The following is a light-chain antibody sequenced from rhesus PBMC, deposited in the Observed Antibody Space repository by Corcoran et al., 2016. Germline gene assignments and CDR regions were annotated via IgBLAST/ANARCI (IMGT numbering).Light chain of an antibody. CDR3: QHSYGTPVT. CDR2: AAS. CDR1: ENVNNY. J-gene: IGKJ3*01. V-gene: IGKV1-74*01. Sequence: DIQMTQSPSSLSASVGDRVTITCRASENVNNYLPWYQQKPGKALKLLIYAASTLQPGVPSMFSGIGSGTDDTFTISSLQPEDVATYYCQHSYGTPVTFGPGTKLDIK.